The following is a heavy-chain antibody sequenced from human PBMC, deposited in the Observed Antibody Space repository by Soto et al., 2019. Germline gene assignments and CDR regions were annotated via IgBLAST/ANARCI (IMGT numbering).Heavy chain of an antibody. Sequence: ASVKVSCKASGYTFTSYYIHWVRQAPGQGLEWMGIINPSGGSTSYAQKFQGRVTMTRDTSTSTVYMELSSLRSEDTAVYYCARGEPPGYSYGFIDYWGQGTLVTVSS. CDR3: ARGEPPGYSYGFIDY. V-gene: IGHV1-46*01. CDR2: INPSGGST. J-gene: IGHJ4*02. CDR1: GYTFTSYY. D-gene: IGHD5-18*01.